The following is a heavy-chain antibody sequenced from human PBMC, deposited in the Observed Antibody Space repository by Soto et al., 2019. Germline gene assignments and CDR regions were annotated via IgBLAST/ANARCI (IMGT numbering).Heavy chain of an antibody. V-gene: IGHV3-72*01. Sequence: EVQLVESGGGLVQPGGSLRLSCAASGFTFSDHYMDWVRQAPGKGLEWVGRIKNKANNYITQYAASVEGRFTISRDDSKNSLVLQMNSLKTDDTAVYYCTRVRLGVPTRYFHYWGQGTLVTVSS. D-gene: IGHD2-15*01. CDR1: GFTFSDHY. CDR2: IKNKANNYIT. J-gene: IGHJ4*02. CDR3: TRVRLGVPTRYFHY.